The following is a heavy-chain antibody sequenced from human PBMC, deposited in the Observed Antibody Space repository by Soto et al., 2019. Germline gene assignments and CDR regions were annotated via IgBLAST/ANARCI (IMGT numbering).Heavy chain of an antibody. J-gene: IGHJ4*02. D-gene: IGHD3-9*01. CDR2: ISYDGSNK. Sequence: QVQLVESGGGVVQPGRSLRLSCAASGFTFSSYGMHWVRQAPGKGLEWVAVISYDGSNKYYADSVKGRFTNSRDNSKNTLYLQMNSLRAEDTAVYYCAKDRGPHYYDILTGYYTLGGPFDYWGQGTLVTVSS. CDR3: AKDRGPHYYDILTGYYTLGGPFDY. V-gene: IGHV3-30*18. CDR1: GFTFSSYG.